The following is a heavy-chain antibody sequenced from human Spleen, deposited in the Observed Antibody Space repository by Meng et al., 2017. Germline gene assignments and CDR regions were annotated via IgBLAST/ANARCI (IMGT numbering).Heavy chain of an antibody. D-gene: IGHD4-17*01. CDR3: ARDRLTMNGDPFDY. CDR2: INPNSGGT. V-gene: IGHV1-2*06. J-gene: IGHJ4*02. CDR1: GYTFNVYY. Sequence: ASVKVSCKASGYTFNVYYMHWVRQAPGQGLQWMGRINPNSGGTNYAQQFQGRVTMTRDSSISTAYMELSRLRSDDTAVYYCARDRLTMNGDPFDYWGQGTLVTVSS.